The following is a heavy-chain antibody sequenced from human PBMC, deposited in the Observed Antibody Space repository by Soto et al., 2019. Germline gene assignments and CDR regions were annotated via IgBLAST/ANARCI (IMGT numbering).Heavy chain of an antibody. Sequence: SETLSLTCTVSGGAISSYYWSWIRQPPGKGLEWIGYIYYSGSTNYNPSLKSRVTISVDTSKNQFSLKLSSVTAADTAVYYCARGKWELLSFDYWGQGTLVTVSS. CDR2: IYYSGST. CDR3: ARGKWELLSFDY. D-gene: IGHD1-26*01. V-gene: IGHV4-59*01. J-gene: IGHJ4*02. CDR1: GGAISSYY.